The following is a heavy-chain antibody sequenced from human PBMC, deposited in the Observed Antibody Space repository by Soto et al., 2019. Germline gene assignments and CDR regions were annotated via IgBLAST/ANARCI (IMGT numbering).Heavy chain of an antibody. Sequence: QVQLVQSGAEVKKPGSSVKVSCKASGGTFSSYAISWVRQAPGQGLEWKGGIIPIFGTANYAQKFQGRVTITADESTSTAYMELSSLRSEDTAVYYCVNAFNYYDSSGYEDYWGQGTLVTVSS. J-gene: IGHJ4*02. D-gene: IGHD3-22*01. CDR1: GGTFSSYA. CDR2: IIPIFGTA. V-gene: IGHV1-69*01. CDR3: VNAFNYYDSSGYEDY.